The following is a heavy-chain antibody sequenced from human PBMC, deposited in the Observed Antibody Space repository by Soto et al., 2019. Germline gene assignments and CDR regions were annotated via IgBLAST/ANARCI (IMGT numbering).Heavy chain of an antibody. J-gene: IGHJ4*02. D-gene: IGHD1-26*01. CDR3: VRVKGYWAVWFDY. V-gene: IGHV4-30-2*01. CDR1: GGSISSGGYS. Sequence: QLQLQESGSGLVKPSQTLSLTCAVSGGSISSGGYSWSWIRQPPGKGLEWIGYIYHSGSTYYNPSLQRRVTIAVGRPKNQFSLKLSSVTAADTAVYYCVRVKGYWAVWFDYWGQGTLVTVSS. CDR2: IYHSGST.